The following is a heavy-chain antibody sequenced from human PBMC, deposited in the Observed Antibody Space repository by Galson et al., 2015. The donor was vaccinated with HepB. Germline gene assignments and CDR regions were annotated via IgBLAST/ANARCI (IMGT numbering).Heavy chain of an antibody. CDR2: INAGNGNT. Sequence: SVKVSCQASGYTFTSYAMHWVRQAPGQRLEWMGWINAGNGNTKYSQKFQGRVTITRDTSASTAYMELSSLRSEDTAVYYCARVGVATARSFDYWGQGTLVTVSS. D-gene: IGHD5-12*01. CDR3: ARVGVATARSFDY. J-gene: IGHJ4*02. V-gene: IGHV1-3*01. CDR1: GYTFTSYA.